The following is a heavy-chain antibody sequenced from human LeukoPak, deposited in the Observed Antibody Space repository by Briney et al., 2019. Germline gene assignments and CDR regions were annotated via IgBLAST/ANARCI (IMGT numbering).Heavy chain of an antibody. D-gene: IGHD2-15*01. Sequence: PGGSLRLSCAASGFTFSSYAMSWVRQAPGKGLEGVSAISGSGGSTYYADSVKGRFTISRDNSKNTLYLQMNSLRAEDTAVYYCAKSRLRYCSGGSCSGAFDIWGQGTMVTVSS. CDR1: GFTFSSYA. V-gene: IGHV3-23*01. CDR2: ISGSGGST. J-gene: IGHJ3*02. CDR3: AKSRLRYCSGGSCSGAFDI.